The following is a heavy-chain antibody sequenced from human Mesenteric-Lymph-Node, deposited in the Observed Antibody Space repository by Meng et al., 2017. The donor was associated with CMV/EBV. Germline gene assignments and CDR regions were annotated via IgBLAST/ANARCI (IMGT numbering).Heavy chain of an antibody. V-gene: IGHV4-39*01. CDR1: GGSIIISVYY. CDR3: ARQDSGAIYYFYY. Sequence: SGGSIIISVYYWGWLRQPPGQGLEWIGSTYYTGTTYYNPSLKSRVTISVDTSKSQFSLKLSSVTAADTAVYYCARQDSGAIYYFYYWGQGTLVTVSS. CDR2: TYYTGTT. D-gene: IGHD2-15*01. J-gene: IGHJ4*02.